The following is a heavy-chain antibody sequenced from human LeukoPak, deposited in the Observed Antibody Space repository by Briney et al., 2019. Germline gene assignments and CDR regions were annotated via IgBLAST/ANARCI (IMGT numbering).Heavy chain of an antibody. CDR2: ISNGGGST. J-gene: IGHJ4*02. CDR3: ATGGPGFLEWLPLDN. D-gene: IGHD3-3*01. V-gene: IGHV3-23*01. CDR1: GFTFISYA. Sequence: GGSLRLSCAASGFTFISYAMNWVRQAPGKGLEWVSAISNGGGSTNYADSVKGRFTISRDNPMNTVFLQMNSLRAEDTAVYNCATGGPGFLEWLPLDNWGQGTLATVSS.